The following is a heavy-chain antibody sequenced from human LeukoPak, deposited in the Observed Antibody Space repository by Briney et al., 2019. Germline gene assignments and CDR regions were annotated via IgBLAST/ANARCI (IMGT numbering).Heavy chain of an antibody. CDR1: GFTFSSYS. D-gene: IGHD3-10*01. CDR2: ISSSSSYI. Sequence: GGSLRLSCAASGFTFSSYSMNWVRQAPGKGLDWVSSISSSSSYIYYADSVKGRFTISRDNAKNSLYLQMNSLRAEDTAVYYCARDAPYGSGLFDYWGQGTLVTVSS. CDR3: ARDAPYGSGLFDY. V-gene: IGHV3-21*01. J-gene: IGHJ4*02.